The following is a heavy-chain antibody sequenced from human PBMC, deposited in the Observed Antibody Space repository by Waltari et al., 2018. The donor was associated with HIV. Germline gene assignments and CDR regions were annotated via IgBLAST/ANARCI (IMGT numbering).Heavy chain of an antibody. J-gene: IGHJ4*02. V-gene: IGHV4-39*01. D-gene: IGHD2-8*01. Sequence: QLQLQEAGPGLVKPSETLSLTCTVSGGSISSSSYYWGWIRQPPGKGLEWIGSLYYSGSPYHNPSVKSLSPISADTSKIQCSLTLSFVPAADTAVYYCARADLVLMVYAPHFDYWCQGPLVTVSS. CDR3: ARADLVLMVYAPHFDY. CDR2: LYYSGSP. CDR1: GGSISSSSYY.